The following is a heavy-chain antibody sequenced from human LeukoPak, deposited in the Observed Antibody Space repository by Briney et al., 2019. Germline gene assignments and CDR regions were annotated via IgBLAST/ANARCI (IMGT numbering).Heavy chain of an antibody. CDR1: GYSFTTHW. Sequence: GESLKISCKGSGYSFTTHWIGWVRQMPGKGLEWMGIIYPGDSNTRYNPSFQGQVTISADKSTSTAYVQWSSLKASDTATYYCARLHAGYSSGWYGEWFDPWGQGTLVTVSS. J-gene: IGHJ5*02. V-gene: IGHV5-51*01. CDR3: ARLHAGYSSGWYGEWFDP. CDR2: IYPGDSNT. D-gene: IGHD6-19*01.